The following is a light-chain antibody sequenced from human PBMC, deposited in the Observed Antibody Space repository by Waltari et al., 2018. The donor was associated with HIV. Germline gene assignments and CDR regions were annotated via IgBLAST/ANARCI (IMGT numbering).Light chain of an antibody. CDR2: GAI. V-gene: IGKV3-20*01. J-gene: IGKJ4*01. CDR3: QQYGSSPIT. CDR1: QSVSNSY. Sequence: VLTQSPGTLSLSPGERATFSCRASQSVSNSYLAWYQQKPGQAPRLLMYGAINRAAGTPDRFIGSASGSGTDFTLTISRLEPEDFAVYHCQQYGSSPITFGGGTKVEIK.